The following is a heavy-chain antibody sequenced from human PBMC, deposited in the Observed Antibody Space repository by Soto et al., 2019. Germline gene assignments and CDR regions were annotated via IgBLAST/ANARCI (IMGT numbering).Heavy chain of an antibody. J-gene: IGHJ4*02. Sequence: SETLSLTCTVSGGSISSYYWSWIRQPPGKGLEWIGYIYYSGSTNYNPSLKSRVTISVDTSKNQFSLKLSSVTAADTAVYYCARHLPAAGLYYFDYWGQGTLVTVSS. V-gene: IGHV4-59*08. CDR1: GGSISSYY. CDR3: ARHLPAAGLYYFDY. D-gene: IGHD2-2*01. CDR2: IYYSGST.